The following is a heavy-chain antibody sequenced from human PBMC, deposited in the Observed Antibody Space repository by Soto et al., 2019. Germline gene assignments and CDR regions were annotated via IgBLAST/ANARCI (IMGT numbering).Heavy chain of an antibody. CDR1: GFTFSSYA. CDR3: VKEGIAARPYCDY. CDR2: ISSNGGST. V-gene: IGHV3-64D*08. D-gene: IGHD6-6*01. J-gene: IGHJ4*02. Sequence: GGSLRLSRSASGFTFSSYAMHWVRQAPGKGLEYVSAISSNGGSTYYADSVKGRFTISRDNSKNTLYLQMSSLRAEDTAVYYCVKEGIAARPYCDYCRQGTLVTVYS.